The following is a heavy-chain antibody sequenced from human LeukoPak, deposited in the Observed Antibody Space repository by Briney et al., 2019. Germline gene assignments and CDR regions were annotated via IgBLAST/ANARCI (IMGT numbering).Heavy chain of an antibody. J-gene: IGHJ4*02. V-gene: IGHV3-48*02. D-gene: IGHD4-23*01. CDR3: ARKGNKFDY. CDR1: GFTFSSYS. Sequence: GGSLRLSCAASGFTFSSYSMNWVRQAPGKGLEWVSYISSSSTIYYADSVKGRFTISRDNAENSLYLQMNSLRDEDTAVYYCARKGNKFDYWGQGTLVTVSS. CDR2: ISSSSTI.